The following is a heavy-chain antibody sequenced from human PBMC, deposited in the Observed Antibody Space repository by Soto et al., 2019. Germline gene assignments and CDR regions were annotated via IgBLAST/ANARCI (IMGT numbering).Heavy chain of an antibody. Sequence: SETLSLTCTVSGGSIISGYWSWIRQPPGKGLEWIGYISHSGNTNYNPSVKSRVTLSVDTPKNQFSLRLSSVTTADTAVYYCAGLRGYAGSPIDYWGQGSLVTVSA. CDR3: AGLRGYAGSPIDY. V-gene: IGHV4-59*01. D-gene: IGHD2-15*01. CDR1: GGSIISGY. J-gene: IGHJ4*02. CDR2: ISHSGNT.